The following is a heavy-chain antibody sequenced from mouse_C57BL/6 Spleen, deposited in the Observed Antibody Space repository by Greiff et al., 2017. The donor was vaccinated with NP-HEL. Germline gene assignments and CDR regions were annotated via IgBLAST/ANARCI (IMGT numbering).Heavy chain of an antibody. V-gene: IGHV2-5*01. J-gene: IGHJ4*01. CDR1: GFSLTSYG. Sequence: VQLQQSGPGLVQPSQSLSITCTVSGFSLTSYGVHWVRQSPGKGLEWLGVIWRGGSTDYNAAFMSRLSITQDNSKSQVFFKMNSLQADDTAIYYCAKYGSRYYAMDYWGQGTSVTVSS. D-gene: IGHD1-1*01. CDR3: AKYGSRYYAMDY. CDR2: IWRGGST.